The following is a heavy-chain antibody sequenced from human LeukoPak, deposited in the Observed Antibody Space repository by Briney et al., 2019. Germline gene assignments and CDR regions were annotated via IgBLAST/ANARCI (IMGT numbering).Heavy chain of an antibody. V-gene: IGHV3-30*02. Sequence: DSVKGRFTISRDNSKNTLYLQMNSLRAEDTAVYYCAKDSIRFGDSTADYWGQGTLVTVSS. J-gene: IGHJ4*02. CDR3: AKDSIRFGDSTADY. D-gene: IGHD3-10*01.